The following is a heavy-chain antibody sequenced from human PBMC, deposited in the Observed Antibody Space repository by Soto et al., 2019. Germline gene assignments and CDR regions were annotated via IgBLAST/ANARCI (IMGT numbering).Heavy chain of an antibody. CDR3: TSQGYSYGFVY. CDR1: GFTFSGSA. Sequence: EVQLVESGGGLVQPGGSLKLSCAASGFTFSGSAMHWVRQASGKGLEWVGRIRSKANSYATAYVASVKGRLTISRDDSKSTAYLPMSRLQTEDTAVYYCTSQGYSYGFVYWGQGTLVTVSS. CDR2: IRSKANSYAT. J-gene: IGHJ4*02. D-gene: IGHD5-18*01. V-gene: IGHV3-73*02.